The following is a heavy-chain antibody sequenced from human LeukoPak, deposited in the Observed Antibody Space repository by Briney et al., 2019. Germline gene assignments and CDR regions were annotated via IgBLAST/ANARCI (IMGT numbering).Heavy chain of an antibody. Sequence: SETLSLTCTVSGGSISSDYWSWIRQPPGKGLEWIGYIYYSGSTNYNPSLKSRVTISVDTSKNQFSLRLSSVTAADTAVYYCARARTYYYGSGTLNWFDPWGQGTLVTVSS. CDR1: GGSISSDY. CDR3: ARARTYYYGSGTLNWFDP. J-gene: IGHJ5*02. CDR2: IYYSGST. V-gene: IGHV4-59*01. D-gene: IGHD3-10*01.